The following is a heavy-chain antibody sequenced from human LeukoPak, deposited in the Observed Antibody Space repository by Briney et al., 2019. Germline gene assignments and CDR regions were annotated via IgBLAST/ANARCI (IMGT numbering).Heavy chain of an antibody. J-gene: IGHJ4*02. D-gene: IGHD3-16*01. Sequence: PGGSLRLSCAASGFTFSSYGGSWVRHAPGKGREGCSGISGSGHKTYYADSVKGRFNVYRDNSKSTLYLQMNSLRAEDTAVYYCAKDWGEYFDYVWGSFTSFDSWGQGTLVTVSS. CDR1: GFTFSSYG. V-gene: IGHV3-23*01. CDR2: ISGSGHKT. CDR3: AKDWGEYFDYVWGSFTSFDS.